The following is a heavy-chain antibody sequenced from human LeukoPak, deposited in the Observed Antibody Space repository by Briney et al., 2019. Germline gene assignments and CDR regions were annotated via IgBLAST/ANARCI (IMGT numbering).Heavy chain of an antibody. CDR1: GGSISSGDYY. J-gene: IGHJ4*02. V-gene: IGHV4-30-4*08. Sequence: PSETLSLTCTVSGGSISSGDYYWSWIRQPPGKGLEWIGYIYYSGSTYYNPSLKSRVTISVDTSKNQFSLKLSSVTAADTAVYYCARVGEGCSSTSCDQRAWYYFDYWGQGTLVTVSS. CDR2: IYYSGST. CDR3: ARVGEGCSSTSCDQRAWYYFDY. D-gene: IGHD2-2*01.